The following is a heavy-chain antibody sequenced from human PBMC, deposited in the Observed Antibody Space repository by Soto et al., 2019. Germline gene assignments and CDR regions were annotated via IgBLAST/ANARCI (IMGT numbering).Heavy chain of an antibody. CDR1: GYTLNTYG. J-gene: IGHJ4*02. V-gene: IGHV1-18*01. CDR2: ISANNDHT. CDR3: ARGTHFDY. Sequence: QVQLVQSGAEVKKPGASVKVSCKASGYTLNTYGITWVRQAPGQGLEWMGWISANNDHTNYPQKLQGRVTMTTDTSTSTAYMELRRMTSDDTAVYCCARGTHFDYWGQGTLVTVSS.